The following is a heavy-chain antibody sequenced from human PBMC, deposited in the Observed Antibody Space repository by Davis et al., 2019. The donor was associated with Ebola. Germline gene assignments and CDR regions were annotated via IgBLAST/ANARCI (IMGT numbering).Heavy chain of an antibody. CDR2: IHYSGNT. Sequence: MPSETLSLTCIVSGDSISNYYWSWIRQPPGKGLEWIGCIHYSGNTNYSPSLKSRVTISVAPSKNQFSLKLSAVTAADTAVYYCASMWWCSLCWPRNWFDPWGQGTLVTVSS. V-gene: IGHV4-59*08. D-gene: IGHD2-21*01. J-gene: IGHJ5*02. CDR1: GDSISNYY. CDR3: ASMWWCSLCWPRNWFDP.